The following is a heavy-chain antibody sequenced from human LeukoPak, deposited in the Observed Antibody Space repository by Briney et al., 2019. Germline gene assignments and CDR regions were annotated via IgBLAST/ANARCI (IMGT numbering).Heavy chain of an antibody. D-gene: IGHD6-13*01. J-gene: IGHJ4*02. V-gene: IGHV3-7*01. Sequence: PGGSLRLSCAASGFTFSTYWMSWVRQAPGKGLEWVASIKQNGGETYYVDSVKGRFTISRDNAKNSVFLQMNSLRVEDTALHYCARESSSGFDYWGQGTLVTVSS. CDR3: ARESSSGFDY. CDR1: GFTFSTYW. CDR2: IKQNGGET.